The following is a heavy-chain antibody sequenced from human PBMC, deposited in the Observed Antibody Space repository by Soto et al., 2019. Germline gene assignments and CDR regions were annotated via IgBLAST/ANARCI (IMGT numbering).Heavy chain of an antibody. CDR3: ARGDYGDCFDP. D-gene: IGHD4-17*01. CDR2: ISSSSSTI. CDR1: GFILNSYS. J-gene: IGHJ5*02. V-gene: IGHV3-48*02. Sequence: VQLVESGGGLVQPGGSLRLSCVASGFILNSYSMNWVRQAPGKGLEWVSYISSSSSTIYYADSVKGRFSISRDNAKNSLFLHMNSLRDDDTAVYYCARGDYGDCFDPWGQGTLVTVSS.